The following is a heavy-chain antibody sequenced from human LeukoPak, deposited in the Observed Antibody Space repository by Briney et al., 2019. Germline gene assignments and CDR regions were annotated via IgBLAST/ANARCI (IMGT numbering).Heavy chain of an antibody. J-gene: IGHJ5*02. CDR2: IYYSGST. Sequence: SETLSLTCTVSGGSISSSSYYWGWIRQPPGKGLEWIGSIYYSGSTYYNPSLKSRVTISVDTSKNQFSLKLSSVTAADTAVYYCAREPGSAYYDILAGYPENWFDPWGQGTLVTVSS. D-gene: IGHD3-9*01. CDR3: AREPGSAYYDILAGYPENWFDP. CDR1: GGSISSSSYY. V-gene: IGHV4-39*07.